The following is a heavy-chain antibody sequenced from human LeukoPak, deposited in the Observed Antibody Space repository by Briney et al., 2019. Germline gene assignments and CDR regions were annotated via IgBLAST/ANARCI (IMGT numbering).Heavy chain of an antibody. CDR1: GFTFSSYA. V-gene: IGHV3-23*01. CDR3: ARGGYTPYAFAI. D-gene: IGHD6-13*01. J-gene: IGHJ3*02. Sequence: GGSLRLSCAASGFTFSSYAMSWVRQAPGKGLKWVSTINDNGAGTYYADSVKGRFTISRDNSYNTVSLQRNSLRDEATGVYYGARGGYTPYAFAIGGRGTMATVSS. CDR2: INDNGAGT.